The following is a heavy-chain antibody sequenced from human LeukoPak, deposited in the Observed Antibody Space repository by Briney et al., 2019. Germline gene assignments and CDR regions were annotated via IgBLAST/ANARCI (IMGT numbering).Heavy chain of an antibody. CDR2: ISGSGSST. J-gene: IGHJ6*03. CDR1: GGSISSSSYY. CDR3: ARKGGIAAAGTFGCYYYYMDV. D-gene: IGHD6-13*01. Sequence: ETLSLTCTVSGGSISSSSYYWGWIRQPPGTGLEWVSAISGSGSSTYYAASVKGRFTISRDNSKNTLYLQMNSLRAEDTAVYYCARKGGIAAAGTFGCYYYYMDVWGKGTTVTISS. V-gene: IGHV3-23*01.